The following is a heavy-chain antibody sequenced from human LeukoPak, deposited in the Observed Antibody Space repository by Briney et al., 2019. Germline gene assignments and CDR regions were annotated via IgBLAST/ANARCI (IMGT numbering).Heavy chain of an antibody. V-gene: IGHV3-30-3*01. CDR2: ISYDGSNK. CDR1: GFTFSSYA. J-gene: IGHJ4*02. Sequence: GGSLRLSCAASGFTFSSYAMHWVRQAPGKGLEWVAVISYDGSNKYYADSVKGRFTISRDNSKNTLYLQMNNLRAEDTAVYYCARDNDYDFWSGLPGHGYWGQGTLVTVSS. D-gene: IGHD3-3*01. CDR3: ARDNDYDFWSGLPGHGY.